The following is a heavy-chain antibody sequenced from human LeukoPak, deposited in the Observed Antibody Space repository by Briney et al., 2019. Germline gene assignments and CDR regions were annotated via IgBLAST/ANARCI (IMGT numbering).Heavy chain of an antibody. J-gene: IGHJ3*02. V-gene: IGHV4-34*01. CDR1: GGSFSGYY. Sequence: SETLSLTCAVYGGSFSGYYWSWIRQPPGKGLEWIGEINHSGSTNYNPSLKSRVTMSVDTSKNQFSLKLSSVTAADTAVYYCARDIFSAFDIWGQGTMVTVSS. CDR2: INHSGST. CDR3: ARDIFSAFDI.